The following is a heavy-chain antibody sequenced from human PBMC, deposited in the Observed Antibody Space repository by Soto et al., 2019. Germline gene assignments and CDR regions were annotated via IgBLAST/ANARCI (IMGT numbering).Heavy chain of an antibody. Sequence: GGSLRLSCTASGFTFGDYAMSWFRQAPGKGLEWVGFIRSKAYGGTTEYAASVKGRFTISRDDSKSIAYLQMNSLKTEDTAVYYCTIDFTVILDFWFDPWGQGTLITVSS. J-gene: IGHJ5*02. CDR2: IRSKAYGGTT. CDR1: GFTFGDYA. CDR3: TIDFTVILDFWFDP. V-gene: IGHV3-49*03. D-gene: IGHD4-4*01.